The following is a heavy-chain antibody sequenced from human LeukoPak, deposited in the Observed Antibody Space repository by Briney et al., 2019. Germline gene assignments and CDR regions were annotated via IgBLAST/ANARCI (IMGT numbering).Heavy chain of an antibody. D-gene: IGHD6-13*01. CDR1: GGTFSSYA. J-gene: IGHJ4*02. CDR2: IIPIFGTA. Sequence: SVKVSCKASGGTFSSYAISWVRQAPGRGLEWMGGIIPIFGTANYAQKFQGRVTITTDESTSTAYMELSSLRSEDTAVYYCARDRGIAAAGLFDYWGQGTLVTVSS. CDR3: ARDRGIAAAGLFDY. V-gene: IGHV1-69*05.